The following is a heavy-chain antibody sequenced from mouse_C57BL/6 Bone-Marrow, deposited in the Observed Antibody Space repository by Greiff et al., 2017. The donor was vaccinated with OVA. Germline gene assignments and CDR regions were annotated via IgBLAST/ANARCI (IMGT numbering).Heavy chain of an antibody. Sequence: QVQLQQSGAELAKPGASVKLSCKASGYTFTSYWMHWVKQRPGQGLEWIGYINPSSGYTKYNQKFKDKATLTADKSSSTAYMQLSSLTYEDSAVYYCARPAADYYGRGGFAYWGQGTLVTVSA. D-gene: IGHD1-1*01. V-gene: IGHV1-7*01. CDR1: GYTFTSYW. CDR3: ARPAADYYGRGGFAY. CDR2: INPSSGYT. J-gene: IGHJ3*01.